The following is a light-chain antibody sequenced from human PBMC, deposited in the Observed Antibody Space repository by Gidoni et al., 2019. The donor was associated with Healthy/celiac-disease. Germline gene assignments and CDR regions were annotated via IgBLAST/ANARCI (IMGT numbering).Light chain of an antibody. CDR3: QQSYSTPWT. V-gene: IGKV1-39*01. Sequence: DIQMTQSPSSLSASVGDRVTITCQASQSISSYLNWDQQKPGKAPKLLIYAASSLQSGVPSRFSGSGSGTDFTLTISSLKPEDFATYYCQQSYSTPWTFGQGTKVEIK. CDR1: QSISSY. CDR2: AAS. J-gene: IGKJ1*01.